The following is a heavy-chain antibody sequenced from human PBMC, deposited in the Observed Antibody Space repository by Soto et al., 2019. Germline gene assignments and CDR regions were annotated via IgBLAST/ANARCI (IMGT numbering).Heavy chain of an antibody. D-gene: IGHD2-2*01. CDR3: ERGMLWGKNWFDP. CDR1: GGSISSSSYY. V-gene: IGHV4-39*01. J-gene: IGHJ5*02. CDR2: IYYSGST. Sequence: QLQLQESGPGLVKPSETLSLTCTVSGGSISSSSYYWGWIRQPPGKGLEWIGSIYYSGSTYYNPSLKSRVTLSVDTSKNQFSLKLISVTAADTAVYYCERGMLWGKNWFDPWGQGTLVTVSS.